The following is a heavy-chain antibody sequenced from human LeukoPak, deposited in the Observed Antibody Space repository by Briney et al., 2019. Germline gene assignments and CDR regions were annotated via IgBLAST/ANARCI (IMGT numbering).Heavy chain of an antibody. Sequence: GGSLRLSCAASGFTFSSYAMSWVRQAPGKGLEWIGRIKSDGGTTDYAAPVKGRFTISRDDSKNTLYLQMNSLKAEDTAVYYCTTDLGDYGDYVRCWGQGTLVTVSS. J-gene: IGHJ4*02. D-gene: IGHD4-17*01. CDR1: GFTFSSYA. V-gene: IGHV3-15*01. CDR2: IKSDGGTT. CDR3: TTDLGDYGDYVRC.